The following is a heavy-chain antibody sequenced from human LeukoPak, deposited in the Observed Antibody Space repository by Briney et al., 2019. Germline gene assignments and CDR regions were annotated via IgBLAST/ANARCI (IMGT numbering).Heavy chain of an antibody. D-gene: IGHD6-13*01. Sequence: VASVKVSCKASGYTFTGYYMHWVRQAPGQGLEWMGWINPNSGGTNYAQKFQGRVTMTRDTSISTAYMELSRLRSDDTAVYYCARRSSWNNWFDPWGQGTLVTVSS. J-gene: IGHJ5*02. V-gene: IGHV1-2*02. CDR1: GYTFTGYY. CDR3: ARRSSWNNWFDP. CDR2: INPNSGGT.